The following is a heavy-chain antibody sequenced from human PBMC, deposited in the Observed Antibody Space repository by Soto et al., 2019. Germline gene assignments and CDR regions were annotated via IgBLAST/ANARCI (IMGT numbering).Heavy chain of an antibody. J-gene: IGHJ6*02. CDR3: AREDGITIFGPEGEHYYYGMDV. V-gene: IGHV1-69*13. CDR1: GGTFSSYA. Sequence: SVKVSCKASGGTFSSYASSWVRQAPGQGLEWMGGIIPIFGTANYAQKFQGRVTITADESTSTAYMELSSLRSEDTAVYYCAREDGITIFGPEGEHYYYGMDVWGQGTTVTVSS. CDR2: IIPIFGTA. D-gene: IGHD3-3*01.